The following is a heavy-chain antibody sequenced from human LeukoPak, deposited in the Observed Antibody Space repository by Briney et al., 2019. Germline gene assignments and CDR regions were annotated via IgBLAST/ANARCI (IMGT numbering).Heavy chain of an antibody. CDR2: FSNRT. Sequence: GGSLRLSCVASGFTFSNYARIWVRQAPGKGLEWVSVFSNRTHYADSVKGRFTTSRDNSRNTLYLEMNNLRAEDTAIYYCAKDWYDYWGQGTLVTVSS. V-gene: IGHV3-23*03. D-gene: IGHD6-13*01. CDR3: AKDWYDY. CDR1: GFTFSNYA. J-gene: IGHJ4*02.